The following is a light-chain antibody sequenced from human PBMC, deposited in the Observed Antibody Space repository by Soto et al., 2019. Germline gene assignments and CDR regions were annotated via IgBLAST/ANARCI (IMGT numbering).Light chain of an antibody. Sequence: QSVLTQPRSVSGSPGQSVTISCTGTSSDVGAYNYVSWYQQHPGKAPKLMLYDVTYRPSGVPDRFSASESGNTASLTISGVQAEDEADCYCCAYAGTYTFEVFGTGTKVTVL. J-gene: IGLJ1*01. CDR3: CAYAGTYTFEV. CDR1: SSDVGAYNY. CDR2: DVT. V-gene: IGLV2-11*01.